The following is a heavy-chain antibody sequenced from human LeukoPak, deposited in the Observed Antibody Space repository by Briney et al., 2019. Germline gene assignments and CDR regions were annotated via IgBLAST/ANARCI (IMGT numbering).Heavy chain of an antibody. CDR1: GFTFSSYA. Sequence: GGSLRLSCAASGFTFSSYAMSWVRQAAGKGLEWVSGISGSGDNTYYADSVKGRFTISRDNSKNPLYVQVNSLGTEDTASYYCAKGSYYDSSGSFYFDYWGQGTLVTVSS. J-gene: IGHJ4*02. D-gene: IGHD3-22*01. CDR2: ISGSGDNT. CDR3: AKGSYYDSSGSFYFDY. V-gene: IGHV3-23*01.